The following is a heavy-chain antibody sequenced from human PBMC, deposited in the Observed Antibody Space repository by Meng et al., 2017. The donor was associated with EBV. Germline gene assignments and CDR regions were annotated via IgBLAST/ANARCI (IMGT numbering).Heavy chain of an antibody. J-gene: IGHJ4*02. CDR1: GLPFSSNY. Sequence: VRLVESGGVLCQPGGSLRLSCAASGLPFSSNYMSWVRQAPGKGLEWVSVIYSGGSTYYADSVKGRFTISRDNSKNTLYLQMNSLRAEDTAVYYCAKHRLGPLDYWGQGTLVTVSS. V-gene: IGHV3-53*01. CDR3: AKHRLGPLDY. D-gene: IGHD5-12*01. CDR2: IYSGGST.